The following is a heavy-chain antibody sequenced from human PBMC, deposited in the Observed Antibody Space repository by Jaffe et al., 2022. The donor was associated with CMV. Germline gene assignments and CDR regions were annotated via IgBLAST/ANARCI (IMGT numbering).Heavy chain of an antibody. V-gene: IGHV2-26*01. Sequence: QVTLKESGPVLVKPTETLTLTCTVSGFSLSNARMGVSWIRQPPGKALEWLAHIFSNDEKSYSTSLKSRLTISKDTSKSQVVLTMTNMDPVDTATYYCAADILTGPNYYYYYMDVWGKGTTVTVSS. CDR2: IFSNDEK. CDR3: AADILTGPNYYYYYMDV. J-gene: IGHJ6*03. D-gene: IGHD3-9*01. CDR1: GFSLSNARMG.